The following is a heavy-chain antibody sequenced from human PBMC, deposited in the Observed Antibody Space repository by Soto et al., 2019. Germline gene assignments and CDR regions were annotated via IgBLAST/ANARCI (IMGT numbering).Heavy chain of an antibody. CDR2: ISGSSSYI. CDR1: GFAFSSYS. Sequence: WGSLRLSCAASGFAFSSYSMNWVRQAPGKGLEWVSSISGSSSYIYYTDSVKCRFTISRDNAKNSLYLQMNSLRAEDTAVYYCARTISTYYYNYYGMDVWGQGTTVTVSS. J-gene: IGHJ6*02. D-gene: IGHD5-12*01. V-gene: IGHV3-21*01. CDR3: ARTISTYYYNYYGMDV.